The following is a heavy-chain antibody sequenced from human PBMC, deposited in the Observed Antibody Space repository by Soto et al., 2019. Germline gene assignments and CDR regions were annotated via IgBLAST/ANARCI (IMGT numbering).Heavy chain of an antibody. CDR1: GFTFSSYW. V-gene: IGHV3-74*01. J-gene: IGHJ5*02. Sequence: GGSLRLSCAASGFTFSSYWMHWVRQAPGKGLVWVSRINSDGSSTSYADSVKGRFTISRDNAKNTLYLQMNSLRAEDTAVYYCARDAGRDLDYNWFDPWGQGTLVTVSS. D-gene: IGHD1-1*01. CDR3: ARDAGRDLDYNWFDP. CDR2: INSDGSST.